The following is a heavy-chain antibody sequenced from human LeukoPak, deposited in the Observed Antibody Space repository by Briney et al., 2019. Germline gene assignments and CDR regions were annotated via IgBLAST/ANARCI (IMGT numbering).Heavy chain of an antibody. CDR3: ARGENSGSYFTIGNAFDI. V-gene: IGHV3-21*01. CDR1: GVSVSSNY. Sequence: GGSLRLSCAASGVSVSSNYISWVRQAPGKGLEWVSSITGSGSYIYSADSVKGRFTISRDNAKNSLYLQMNSLRAEDTALYYCARGENSGSYFTIGNAFDIWGQGTMVTVSS. D-gene: IGHD1-26*01. J-gene: IGHJ3*02. CDR2: ITGSGSYI.